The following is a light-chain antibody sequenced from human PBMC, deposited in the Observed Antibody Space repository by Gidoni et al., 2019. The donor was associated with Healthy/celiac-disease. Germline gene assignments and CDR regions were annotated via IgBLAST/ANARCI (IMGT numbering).Light chain of an antibody. Sequence: DIVMTQSPDSLAVSLGERATINCKSSQSILYSSNNKNYLAWYQQKPGQPPKLLIYWASTRESGVPDRFSGSGSGTDFTLTISSLQAEDVAVYYCQQYYGTPITFXQGTRLEIK. V-gene: IGKV4-1*01. CDR3: QQYYGTPIT. J-gene: IGKJ5*01. CDR1: QSILYSSNNKNY. CDR2: WAS.